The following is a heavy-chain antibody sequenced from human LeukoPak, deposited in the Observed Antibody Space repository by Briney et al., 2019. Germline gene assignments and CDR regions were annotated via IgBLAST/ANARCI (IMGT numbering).Heavy chain of an antibody. D-gene: IGHD6-19*01. CDR1: GFTFRNYW. Sequence: GGSLRLSCAAFGFTFRNYWMSWVRQAPGKGLEWVAVIWYDGSNKYYADSVKGRFTISRDNSKNTLYLQMNSLRAEDTAVYYCAREGAVAGTGVYYYGMDVWGKGTTVTVSS. CDR3: AREGAVAGTGVYYYGMDV. CDR2: IWYDGSNK. J-gene: IGHJ6*04. V-gene: IGHV3-33*08.